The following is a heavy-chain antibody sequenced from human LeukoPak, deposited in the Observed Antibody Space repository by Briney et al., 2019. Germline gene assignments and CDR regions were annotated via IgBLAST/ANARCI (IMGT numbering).Heavy chain of an antibody. CDR3: ATAVI. J-gene: IGHJ3*02. Sequence: GGSLRLSCEDSGFNCSSEEMDWFRQTPGKGLEWVSYVSKSGGTMKNADSVKGRFTVSRDNAKNSLYLQMNSLTAEDTAVYYCATAVIRGRGTMVTVSS. CDR1: GFNCSSEE. CDR2: VSKSGGTM. V-gene: IGHV3-48*03.